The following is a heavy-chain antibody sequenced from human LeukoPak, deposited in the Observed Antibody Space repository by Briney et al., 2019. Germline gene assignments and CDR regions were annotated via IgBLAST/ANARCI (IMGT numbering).Heavy chain of an antibody. J-gene: IGHJ5*02. D-gene: IGHD3-22*01. CDR1: GYSISSGYY. Sequence: PSETLSLTCAVSGYSISSGYYWGWIRQPPGKGLEWIGSIYHSGSTYYNPSLKSRVTISVDTSKNQFSLKLSSVTAADTAVYYCARLNIGYYIPWFDPWGQGTLVTVSS. V-gene: IGHV4-38-2*01. CDR2: IYHSGST. CDR3: ARLNIGYYIPWFDP.